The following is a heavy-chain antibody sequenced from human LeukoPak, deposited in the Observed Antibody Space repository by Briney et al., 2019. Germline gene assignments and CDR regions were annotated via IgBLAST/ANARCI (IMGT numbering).Heavy chain of an antibody. CDR2: INSDERST. D-gene: IGHD3-3*01. J-gene: IGHJ4*02. Sequence: GGSLRLSCAASGFTFSSYWMHWVRQTPGKGLVWVSRINSDERSTGYADFVKGRFTISRDNAKNTLYLQMNSLRAEDTAAYYCARDNTISGHYEVGYWGQGTLVTVSS. V-gene: IGHV3-74*01. CDR1: GFTFSSYW. CDR3: ARDNTISGHYEVGY.